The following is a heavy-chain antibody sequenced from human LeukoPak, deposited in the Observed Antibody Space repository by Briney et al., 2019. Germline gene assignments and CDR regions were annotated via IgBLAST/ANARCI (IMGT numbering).Heavy chain of an antibody. V-gene: IGHV1-18*01. J-gene: IGHJ1*01. Sequence: ASVKVSCKASGYTFTSYGISWVRQAPGQGLEWMRWISAYNGNTNYAQKLQGRVTMTTDTSTSTAYMELRSLRSDDTAVYYCARDRRYYDSSGYPHRHWGQGTLVTVSS. CDR1: GYTFTSYG. D-gene: IGHD3-22*01. CDR3: ARDRRYYDSSGYPHRH. CDR2: ISAYNGNT.